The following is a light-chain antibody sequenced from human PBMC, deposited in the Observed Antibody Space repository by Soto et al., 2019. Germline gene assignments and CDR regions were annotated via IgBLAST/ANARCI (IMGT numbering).Light chain of an antibody. CDR3: QQRCTWP. J-gene: IGKJ1*01. Sequence: ETVSTLSLATRSLSPGESATLPCMASQRVSSYLSWYQQTPCRAPRLLLYDASTSGTGITSRCSGSGSETDFTFTISRPEDDESAVCYHQQRCTWPFGQGTKLDIK. CDR2: DAS. CDR1: QRVSSY. V-gene: IGKV3-11*01.